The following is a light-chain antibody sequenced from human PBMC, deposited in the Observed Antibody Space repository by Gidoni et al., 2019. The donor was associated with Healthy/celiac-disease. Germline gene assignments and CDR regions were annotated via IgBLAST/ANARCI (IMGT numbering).Light chain of an antibody. V-gene: IGKV1-6*01. CDR3: LQDYNCPRT. J-gene: IGKJ2*01. CDR2: AAS. CDR1: QGIRND. Sequence: AIQMTQSPSSLSASVGDRVTLTCRASQGIRNDLGWYQQKPGKAPKLLIYAASSLQSGVPSRFSGSGSGTDFTLTISSLQPEDFATYYCLQDYNCPRTFXXXTKLEIK.